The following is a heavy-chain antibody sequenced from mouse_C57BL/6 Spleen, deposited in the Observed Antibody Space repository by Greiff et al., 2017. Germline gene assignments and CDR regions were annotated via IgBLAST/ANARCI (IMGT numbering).Heavy chain of an antibody. CDR3: ARYYYGSSLDYFDY. V-gene: IGHV1-82*01. Sequence: VQLQQSGPELVKPGASVKISCKASGYAFSSSWMNWVKQRPGKGLEWIGRIYPGDGDTNYNGKFKGKATLTADKSSSTAYMQLSSLTSEDSAVYFCARYYYGSSLDYFDYWGQGTTLTVSS. J-gene: IGHJ2*01. D-gene: IGHD1-1*01. CDR2: IYPGDGDT. CDR1: GYAFSSSW.